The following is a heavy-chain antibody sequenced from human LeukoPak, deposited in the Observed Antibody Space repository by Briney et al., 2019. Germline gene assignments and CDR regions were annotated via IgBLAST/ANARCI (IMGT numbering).Heavy chain of an antibody. Sequence: ASVKVSCKASGYTFTSYDINWVRQATGQGLEWMGWMNPNSGNTGYAQKFQGRVTMTRNTSISTAYMELSSLRSEDTAVYHCARDGAAAGYYYYGMDVWGQGTTVTVSS. J-gene: IGHJ6*02. CDR1: GYTFTSYD. V-gene: IGHV1-8*01. CDR2: MNPNSGNT. D-gene: IGHD6-13*01. CDR3: ARDGAAAGYYYYGMDV.